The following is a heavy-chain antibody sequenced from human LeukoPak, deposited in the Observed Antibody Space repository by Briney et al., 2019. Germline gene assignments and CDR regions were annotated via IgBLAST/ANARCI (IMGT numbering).Heavy chain of an antibody. V-gene: IGHV3-21*01. CDR3: ARDTYSSGWPSDY. J-gene: IGHJ4*02. D-gene: IGHD6-19*01. Sequence: HGESLKISCKGSGYSFSSYWVAWVRQAPGKGLEWVSSISSSSSYIYYADSVKGRFTISRDNAKNSLYLQMNSLRAEDTAVYYCARDTYSSGWPSDYWGQGTLVTVSS. CDR1: GYSFSSYW. CDR2: ISSSSSYI.